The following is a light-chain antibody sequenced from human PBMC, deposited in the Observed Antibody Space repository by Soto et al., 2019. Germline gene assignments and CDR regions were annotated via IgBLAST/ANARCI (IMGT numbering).Light chain of an antibody. V-gene: IGKV3-20*01. Sequence: IVLTQSTRTPAFSPGARATSACLSSQSVSATYLAWYQQKPGRAPRILIYGASNRATGIPDRFSGSGAGTGFTLTISSLQPDDFAAYYCQQYNSYSWTFGQGTKVDTK. CDR1: QSVSATY. CDR3: QQYNSYSWT. J-gene: IGKJ1*01. CDR2: GAS.